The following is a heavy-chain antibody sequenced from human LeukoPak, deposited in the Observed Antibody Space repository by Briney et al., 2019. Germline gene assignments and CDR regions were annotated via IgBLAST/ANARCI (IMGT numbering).Heavy chain of an antibody. CDR2: VYYSGGT. CDR1: GGSISTYY. D-gene: IGHD3-22*01. CDR3: ARDNGDSYYYDY. Sequence: SETLSLTCTVSGGSISTYYWSWIRQPPGKGLEWIGYVYYSGGTNYNPSLQSRVTISVDTSKIQFSLKLSSVTAADTAVYYCARDNGDSYYYDYWGQGTLGTVSS. J-gene: IGHJ4*02. V-gene: IGHV4-59*01.